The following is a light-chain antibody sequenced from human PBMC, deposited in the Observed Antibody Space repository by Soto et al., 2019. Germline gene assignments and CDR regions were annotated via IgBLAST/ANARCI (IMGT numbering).Light chain of an antibody. Sequence: DVQLTQSPTFLSASVGDRVTITCRASQYISSHLAWYHQIPGKGPKLLIYAASTLQSGVPSRFSGSGSGTDFTLAISSLQPEDFATYYCQQVNGYPHTFGQGTKLEIK. V-gene: IGKV1-9*01. CDR2: AAS. CDR3: QQVNGYPHT. CDR1: QYISSH. J-gene: IGKJ2*01.